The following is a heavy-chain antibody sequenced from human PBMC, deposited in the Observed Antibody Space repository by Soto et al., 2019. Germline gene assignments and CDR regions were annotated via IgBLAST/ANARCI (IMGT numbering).Heavy chain of an antibody. CDR1: GFHFSTYR. V-gene: IGHV3-21*06. J-gene: IGHJ4*02. Sequence: GGSLRLSCAASGFHFSTYRMSWVRRAPGKGLEWVSSITANSDYTYHADSLKGRFTISRDDAKSEVYLQMNNLRAEDTAVYYCARGGLEPFDYWGQGALVTVSS. CDR3: ARGGLEPFDY. D-gene: IGHD1-1*01. CDR2: ITANSDYT.